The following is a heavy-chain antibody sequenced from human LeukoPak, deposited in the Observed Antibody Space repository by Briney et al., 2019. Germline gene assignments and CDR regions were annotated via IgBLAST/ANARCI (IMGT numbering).Heavy chain of an antibody. Sequence: SETLSLTCTVSGGSISSYYWSWIRQPPGKGLEWIGYIYYSGSTNYNPSLKSRVTISVDTSKNQFSLKLSSVTAADTAVYYCAREVAGSGYQDWGRGTLVTVSS. CDR2: IYYSGST. D-gene: IGHD3-22*01. CDR3: AREVAGSGYQD. CDR1: GGSISSYY. V-gene: IGHV4-59*01. J-gene: IGHJ4*02.